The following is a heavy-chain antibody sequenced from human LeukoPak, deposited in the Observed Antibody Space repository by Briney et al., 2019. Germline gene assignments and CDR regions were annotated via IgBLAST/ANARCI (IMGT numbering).Heavy chain of an antibody. J-gene: IGHJ4*02. V-gene: IGHV1-18*01. CDR2: ISAYNGNT. Sequence: GASVKVSCKASGYTFTSYGISWVRQAPGQGLEWMGWISAYNGNTNYAQKLQGRVTMTTDTSTSTAYMELRSLRSDDTAVYYCAREGGPNYYDSSGYYYSFDSWGQGTLVTVSS. CDR1: GYTFTSYG. D-gene: IGHD3-22*01. CDR3: AREGGPNYYDSSGYYYSFDS.